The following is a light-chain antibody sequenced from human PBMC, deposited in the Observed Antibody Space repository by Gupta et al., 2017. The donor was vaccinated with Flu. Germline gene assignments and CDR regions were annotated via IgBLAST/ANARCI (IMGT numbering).Light chain of an antibody. CDR3: QQYNDWPPYT. CDR1: QRVSSN. J-gene: IGKJ2*01. Sequence: ATLSVSPGERATLSCRASQRVSSNLAWYQQKSGQAPRLLIYGASTSATGIPARFSGSGSWTEFTLTISSLHSEDFAVYFCQQYNDWPPYTFGQWTKLEIK. CDR2: GAS. V-gene: IGKV3-15*01.